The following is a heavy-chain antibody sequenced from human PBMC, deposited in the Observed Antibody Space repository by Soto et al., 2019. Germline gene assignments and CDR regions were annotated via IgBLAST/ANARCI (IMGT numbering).Heavy chain of an antibody. Sequence: GGSLILSCAASGFTFSSYSMNWVRQAPGKGLEWVSSISSSSSYIYYADSVKGRFTISRDNAKNSLYLQMNSLRAEDTAVYYCAREGFLPGIAAAGTGDYFDYWGQGTLVTVSS. CDR2: ISSSSSYI. CDR1: GFTFSSYS. CDR3: AREGFLPGIAAAGTGDYFDY. J-gene: IGHJ4*02. V-gene: IGHV3-21*01. D-gene: IGHD6-13*01.